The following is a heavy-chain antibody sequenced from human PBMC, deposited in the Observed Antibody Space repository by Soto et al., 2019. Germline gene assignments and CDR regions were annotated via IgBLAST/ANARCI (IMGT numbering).Heavy chain of an antibody. D-gene: IGHD4-17*01. CDR3: GRSSSHGDYAY. CDR1: GGSISGYY. V-gene: IGHV4-59*08. Sequence: QVQLQESGPGVVKPSETLSLTCTISGGSISGYYWTWIRQSPGKGLEYIGYIYSGNTNYNPSLNSSVTISVDTSKIQFSLKLSSVTAADTAVYSCGRSSSHGDYAYWGQGTLVTVSS. CDR2: IYSGNT. J-gene: IGHJ4*02.